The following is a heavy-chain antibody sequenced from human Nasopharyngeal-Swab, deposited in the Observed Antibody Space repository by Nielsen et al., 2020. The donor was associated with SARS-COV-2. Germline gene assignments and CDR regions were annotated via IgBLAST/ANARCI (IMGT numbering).Heavy chain of an antibody. D-gene: IGHD1-26*01. Sequence: GGSLRLSCTTSGFTFGDYAISWFRQAPGKGLEWVGFIRSKTYGGAPEYAASVKGRFTISRDGAESIAYLQMNSLETEDTGVYYCARSVGSFYGQGAFDIWGQGTMVTVSS. V-gene: IGHV3-49*01. J-gene: IGHJ3*02. CDR1: GFTFGDYA. CDR3: ARSVGSFYGQGAFDI. CDR2: IRSKTYGGAP.